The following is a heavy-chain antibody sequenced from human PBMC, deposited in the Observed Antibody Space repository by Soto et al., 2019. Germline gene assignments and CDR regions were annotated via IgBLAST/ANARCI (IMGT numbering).Heavy chain of an antibody. CDR3: ARGRNYDILTGYYTPYYYYYYMDA. CDR2: IYYSGST. V-gene: IGHV4-59*01. CDR1: GGSISSYY. D-gene: IGHD3-9*01. Sequence: SETLSLTCTVSGGSISSYYWSWIRQPPGKGLEWIGFIYYSGSTNYNPSLKSRVTISVDTSKNQFSLKLSSVTAADTAVYYCARGRNYDILTGYYTPYYYYYYMDAWGKGTTVTVSS. J-gene: IGHJ6*03.